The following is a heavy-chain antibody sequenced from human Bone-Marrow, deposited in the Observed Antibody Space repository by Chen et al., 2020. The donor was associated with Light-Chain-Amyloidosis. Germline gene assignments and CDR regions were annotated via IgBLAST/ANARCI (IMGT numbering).Heavy chain of an antibody. CDR3: ARDHSSGWYPYQDY. V-gene: IGHV3-7*03. D-gene: IGHD6-13*01. CDR1: GFTFSSHW. CDR2: IKEDGSQK. J-gene: IGHJ4*02. Sequence: EVQLVESGGGLAQPGGSLKLSCAASGFTFSSHWMSWVRQAPGKGLEWVANIKEDGSQKYYVDSVKGQFTISRDNAKNSLYLQMNSLRAEDTAVYYCARDHSSGWYPYQDYWGQGTLVSVSS.